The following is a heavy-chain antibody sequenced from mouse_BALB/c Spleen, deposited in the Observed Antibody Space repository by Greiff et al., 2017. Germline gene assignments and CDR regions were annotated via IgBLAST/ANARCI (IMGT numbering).Heavy chain of an antibody. J-gene: IGHJ3*01. Sequence: DVKLVESGGGLVKPGGSLKLSCAASGFPFSSYAMSWVRQPPAKRLEWVASISSGGSTYYPDSVKGRFTISRDNARNILYLHMSSLGSEDTATYYCARVTTVVTKGFAYWGQGTLVTVSA. CDR2: ISSGGST. D-gene: IGHD1-1*01. CDR3: ARVTTVVTKGFAY. V-gene: IGHV5-6-5*01. CDR1: GFPFSSYA.